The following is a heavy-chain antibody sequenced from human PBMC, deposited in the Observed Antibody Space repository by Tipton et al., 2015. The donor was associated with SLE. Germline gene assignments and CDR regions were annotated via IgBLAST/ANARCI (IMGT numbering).Heavy chain of an antibody. CDR1: GGSIAIGSGW. Sequence: GLVKPSETLSLTCTISGGSIAIGSGWGGWIRQPPGKGLEWIGTRHYRGSSYYSPSLKSRVTMSVDTSENQFSLKLSSVTASDTAVYYCARGRIYDNSDYPYYFDYWGQGTLLTVSS. CDR2: RHYRGSS. CDR3: ARGRIYDNSDYPYYFDY. D-gene: IGHD3-22*01. J-gene: IGHJ4*02. V-gene: IGHV4-39*07.